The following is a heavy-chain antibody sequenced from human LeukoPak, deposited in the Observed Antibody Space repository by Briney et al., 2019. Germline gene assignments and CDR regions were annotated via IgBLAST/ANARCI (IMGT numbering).Heavy chain of an antibody. Sequence: PSETLSLTCAVSGGSITSSNWWTWVRQPPGKGLEWIGEIYYSGSTNYNPSLKSRVTISMDKSKNQFSLELTSVTAADTAVYYCAREYGSSHGFDPWGQGTLVTVSS. CDR3: AREYGSSHGFDP. CDR1: GGSITSSNW. J-gene: IGHJ5*02. CDR2: IYYSGST. D-gene: IGHD6-13*01. V-gene: IGHV4-4*02.